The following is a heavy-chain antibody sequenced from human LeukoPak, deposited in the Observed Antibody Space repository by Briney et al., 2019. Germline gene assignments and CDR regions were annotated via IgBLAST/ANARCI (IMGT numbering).Heavy chain of an antibody. CDR3: ARSPRDGYDDAFDI. Sequence: GESPKISCKGSGYSFNTSWLAWVRQVPGKGLEWMGIIYPGDYETRYSPSFQGQVTISADKSITTAYLQWSSVKGSETGMYYCARSPRDGYDDAFDIWGQGTMVTVSS. CDR2: IYPGDYET. V-gene: IGHV5-51*01. CDR1: GYSFNTSW. D-gene: IGHD5-24*01. J-gene: IGHJ3*02.